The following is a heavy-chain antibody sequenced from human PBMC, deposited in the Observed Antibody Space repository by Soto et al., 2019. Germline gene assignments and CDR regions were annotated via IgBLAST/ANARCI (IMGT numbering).Heavy chain of an antibody. V-gene: IGHV4-31*03. J-gene: IGHJ4*02. D-gene: IGHD3-22*01. CDR2: ISYSGST. Sequence: QVQLQESGPGLVKPSQTLSLTCTVSGGSISSGGYYWSWIRQHPGKGLEWIGYISYSGSTYYNPSLESRVTMSVDTSKNQFSLKLSSVTAADKAVYYCARDALSRDSIWGQGTLVTVSS. CDR3: ARDALSRDSI. CDR1: GGSISSGGYY.